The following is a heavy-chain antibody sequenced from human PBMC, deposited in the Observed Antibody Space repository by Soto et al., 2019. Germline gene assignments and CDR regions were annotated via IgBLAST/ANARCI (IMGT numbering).Heavy chain of an antibody. CDR3: ARGVYGSGNYYTGPSAFDI. D-gene: IGHD3-10*01. J-gene: IGHJ3*02. V-gene: IGHV1-69*06. CDR2: TIPVFNTA. CDR1: GGTLSDHG. Sequence: QVPLEQSGAEVKKPGSSVKISCKASGGTLSDHGVSWLRQAPGQGLEWVGGTIPVFNTAKYAPKFQGRVTIAADKSTNIASMELGSLRSDDTSFYYCARGVYGSGNYYTGPSAFDIWGQGTLVIVSS.